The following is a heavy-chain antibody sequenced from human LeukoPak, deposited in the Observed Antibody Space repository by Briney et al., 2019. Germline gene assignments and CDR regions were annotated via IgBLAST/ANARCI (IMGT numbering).Heavy chain of an antibody. CDR1: GYTLTELS. CDR3: ATPHCSSTSCKGNY. D-gene: IGHD2-2*01. V-gene: IGHV1-24*01. CDR2: FDPEDGET. J-gene: IGHJ4*02. Sequence: GASVKVSCKVSGYTLTELSMHWVRQAPGKGLEWMGGFDPEDGETIYAQKFQGRVTMTEDTSTDTAYMELSSLRSEDTAVYYCATPHCSSTSCKGNYWGQGTLVTVSS.